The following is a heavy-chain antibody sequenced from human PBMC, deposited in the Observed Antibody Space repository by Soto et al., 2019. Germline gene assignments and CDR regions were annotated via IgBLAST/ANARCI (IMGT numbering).Heavy chain of an antibody. V-gene: IGHV4-61*01. Sequence: QVQLQESGPGLVKTSETLSLTCTVSGGSVSSGPYHWNWVRQPPGKGLEWIGHISYSGTANYNPSLRGRFIMATDTSMNQFSLRLTSVTAADTAVYYCMRSHGAYWGQGALVTVSP. CDR2: ISYSGTA. CDR1: GGSVSSGPYH. D-gene: IGHD2-8*01. J-gene: IGHJ4*02. CDR3: MRSHGAY.